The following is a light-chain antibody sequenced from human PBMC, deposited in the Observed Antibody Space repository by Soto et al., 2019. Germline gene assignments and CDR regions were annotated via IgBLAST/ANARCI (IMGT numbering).Light chain of an antibody. CDR1: QSVSSSY. CDR2: GAS. CDR3: QQYGSP. Sequence: EIVLTQSPGTLSLAAGERATLSCRASQSVSSSYLAWYQQKPGQAPRLLIYGASSRATGIPDRFSGSGSGTDFTLTISRLEPEDFAVYYCQQYGSPFGQGTKVEIK. V-gene: IGKV3-20*01. J-gene: IGKJ1*01.